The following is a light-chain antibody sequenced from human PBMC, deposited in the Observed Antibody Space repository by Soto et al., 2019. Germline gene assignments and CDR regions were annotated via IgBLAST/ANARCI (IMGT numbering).Light chain of an antibody. V-gene: IGKV3-11*01. J-gene: IGKJ4*01. CDR2: DAS. CDR1: QSVSSY. Sequence: EIVLTQSPATLSLSPGERATLSCRASQSVSSYLAWYQQKPGQAPRLLIYDASNRATGIPPRFSGSGSGTDFTLTISSLEPEDFAVYYCQHRSKWPLTFGGGTKVEI. CDR3: QHRSKWPLT.